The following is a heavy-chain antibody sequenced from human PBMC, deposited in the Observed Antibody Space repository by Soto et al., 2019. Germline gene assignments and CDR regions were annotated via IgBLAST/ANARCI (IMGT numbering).Heavy chain of an antibody. D-gene: IGHD6-13*01. CDR3: ARVAQQLVRGWWFDQ. Sequence: GXSVKVSCKASGYTFTSYAMHWVRQAPGQRLEWMGWINAGNGNTKYSQKFQGRVTITRDTSASTAYMELSSLRPEDTAVYYCARVAQQLVRGWWFDQWGQGTLVTVSS. J-gene: IGHJ5*02. CDR1: GYTFTSYA. V-gene: IGHV1-3*01. CDR2: INAGNGNT.